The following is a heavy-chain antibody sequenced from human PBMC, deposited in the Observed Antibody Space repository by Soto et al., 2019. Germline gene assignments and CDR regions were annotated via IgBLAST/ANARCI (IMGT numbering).Heavy chain of an antibody. CDR3: AREEDYDFWSGYYYYYYXDV. CDR1: GGALSSYT. V-gene: IGHV1-69*04. CDR2: IIPILGIA. Sequence: GASVKVSCKASGGALSSYTISWVRQAPGQGLEWMGRIIPILGIANYAQKFQGRVTITADKSTSTAYMELSSLRSEDTAVYYCAREEDYDFWSGYYYYYYXDVWGKGTTVTVSS. D-gene: IGHD3-3*01. J-gene: IGHJ6*03.